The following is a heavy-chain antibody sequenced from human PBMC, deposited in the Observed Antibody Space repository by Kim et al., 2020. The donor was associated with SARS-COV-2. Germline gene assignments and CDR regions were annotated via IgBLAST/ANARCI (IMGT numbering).Heavy chain of an antibody. D-gene: IGHD3-16*02. CDR2: INTDTGRP. CDR3: AMVGCGGYRYIDL. V-gene: IGHV7-4-1*02. CDR1: GYTFTNHA. Sequence: ASVKVSCKASGYTFTNHAINWVRQAPGRGLEGMGWINTDTGRPTYAPDFTGRFVFSLDTSVRPSYLPIRSLEAEDTARYYWAMVGCGGYRYIDLWGQGTL. J-gene: IGHJ1*01.